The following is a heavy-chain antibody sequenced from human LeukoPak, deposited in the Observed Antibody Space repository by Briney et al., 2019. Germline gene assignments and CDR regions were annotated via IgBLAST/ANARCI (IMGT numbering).Heavy chain of an antibody. V-gene: IGHV4-31*03. Sequence: SETLSLTCTVSGGSISSGGYYWSWIRQHPGKGLEWIGYIYYSGSTYYNPSLKSRVTISVDTSKNQFSLKLSSVTAADTAVYYCARAPSIAVADYFDYWGQGTLVTVSS. CDR3: ARAPSIAVADYFDY. CDR1: GGSISSGGYY. D-gene: IGHD6-19*01. CDR2: IYYSGST. J-gene: IGHJ4*02.